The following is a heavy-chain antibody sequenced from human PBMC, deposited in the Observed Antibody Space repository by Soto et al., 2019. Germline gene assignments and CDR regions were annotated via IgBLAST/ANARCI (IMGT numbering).Heavy chain of an antibody. CDR3: ATANWSHHYFDP. J-gene: IGHJ5*02. CDR2: INHSGSP. V-gene: IGHV4-34*01. CDR1: GGSFSGYY. D-gene: IGHD1-1*01. Sequence: KPSETRSRTWAVYGGSFSGYYWSWLRQPPGKGLEWIGEINHSGSPNYNPSLKSRVTISVDTSKNQFSLKMTSVTAADTAVYYCATANWSHHYFDPWGQGTLVTVSS.